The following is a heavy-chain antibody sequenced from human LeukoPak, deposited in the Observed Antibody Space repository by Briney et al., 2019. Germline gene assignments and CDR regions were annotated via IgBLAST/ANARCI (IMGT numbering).Heavy chain of an antibody. D-gene: IGHD4-23*01. V-gene: IGHV3-7*05. Sequence: QPGGSLRLSCAASGFTFSSYWLSWVRQAPGKGLEWVANIKQDGSEKYYLDSVKGRFTISRDNAKNSLYLQMNSLRAEDTAVYYCARFITVVTSGAFDIWGQGTMVTVSS. CDR3: ARFITVVTSGAFDI. CDR1: GFTFSSYW. J-gene: IGHJ3*02. CDR2: IKQDGSEK.